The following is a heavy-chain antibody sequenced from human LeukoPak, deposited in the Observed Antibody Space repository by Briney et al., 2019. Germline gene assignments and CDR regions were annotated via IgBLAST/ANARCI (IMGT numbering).Heavy chain of an antibody. J-gene: IGHJ4*02. CDR1: GFTFSSYS. CDR3: ARLSFKYCTNGVCYFDY. D-gene: IGHD2-8*01. CDR2: ISSSSSTI. Sequence: PGGSLRLSCAASGFTFSSYSMNWVRQAPGKGLEWVSYISSSSSTIYYADSVKGRFTISRDNAKNSLYLQLNSLRAEDTAVYYCARLSFKYCTNGVCYFDYWGQGTLVTVSS. V-gene: IGHV3-48*01.